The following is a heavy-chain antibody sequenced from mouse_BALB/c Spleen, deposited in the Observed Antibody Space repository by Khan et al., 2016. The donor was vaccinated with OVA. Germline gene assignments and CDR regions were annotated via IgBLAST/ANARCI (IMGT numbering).Heavy chain of an antibody. J-gene: IGHJ2*01. CDR1: GYSITSDYA. CDR3: ARVYGGDFDY. D-gene: IGHD1-1*02. Sequence: EVKLLESGPGLVKPSQSLSLTCTVTGYSITSDYAWNWIRQFPGNKLEWMGYISYSGNTKYNPSLKSRISMTRDTSKNQFFLQLNSVTTEDTATYYDARVYGGDFDYWGQGTTLIVSS. V-gene: IGHV3-2*02. CDR2: ISYSGNT.